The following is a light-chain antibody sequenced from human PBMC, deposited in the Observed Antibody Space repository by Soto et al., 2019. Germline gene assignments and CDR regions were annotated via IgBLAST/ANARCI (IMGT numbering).Light chain of an antibody. V-gene: IGKV3-20*01. CDR2: GAS. CDR3: QQYSSSPLT. J-gene: IGKJ4*01. Sequence: PGERATLSCRASQRVSSNYLAWYQQKPGQAPRLLISGASSRPTGLPDRFSGGGSGTDFTLTISRLEPEDFAVYYCQQYSSSPLTFGGGTKVEIK. CDR1: QRVSSNY.